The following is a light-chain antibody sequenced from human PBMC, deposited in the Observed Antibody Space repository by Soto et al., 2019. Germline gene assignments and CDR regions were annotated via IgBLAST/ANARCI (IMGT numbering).Light chain of an antibody. Sequence: QSALTQPASVSGSPGQSITISCTGSSGDLGTYNLVSWYQQHPGKAPKLMLYEGSQRPSGVSNRFSGSKSGNTASLTISGLQADDEADYYCCAYAGSSTYVFGTGTQLTVL. CDR3: CAYAGSSTYV. J-gene: IGLJ1*01. CDR2: EGS. V-gene: IGLV2-23*01. CDR1: SGDLGTYNL.